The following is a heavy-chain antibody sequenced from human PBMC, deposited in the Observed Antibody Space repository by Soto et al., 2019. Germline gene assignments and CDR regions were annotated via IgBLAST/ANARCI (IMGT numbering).Heavy chain of an antibody. D-gene: IGHD3-10*01. J-gene: IGHJ6*02. CDR1: GYTLTELS. V-gene: IGHV1-24*01. CDR3: ATTVVRGVIIDYYYGMEV. Sequence: ASVKVSCKVSGYTLTELSMHWVRQAPGKGLEWMGGFDPEDGETIYAQKFQGRVTMTEDTSTDTAYMELSSLRSEDTAVYYCATTVVRGVIIDYYYGMEVWGQGTTVTVSS. CDR2: FDPEDGET.